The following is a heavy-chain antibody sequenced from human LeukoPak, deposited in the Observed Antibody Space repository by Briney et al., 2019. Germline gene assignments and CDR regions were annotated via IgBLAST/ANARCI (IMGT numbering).Heavy chain of an antibody. Sequence: GGSLRLSCAASGFTFSSYAMSWVRQAPGKGLEWFSAISGSGGSTYYADSVRGRFTISRDNSKNTLYLQMNSLRAEDTAVYYCAKDREVDYYDSSGFFFDYWGQGTLVTVSS. J-gene: IGHJ4*02. CDR2: ISGSGGST. CDR1: GFTFSSYA. D-gene: IGHD3-22*01. V-gene: IGHV3-23*01. CDR3: AKDREVDYYDSSGFFFDY.